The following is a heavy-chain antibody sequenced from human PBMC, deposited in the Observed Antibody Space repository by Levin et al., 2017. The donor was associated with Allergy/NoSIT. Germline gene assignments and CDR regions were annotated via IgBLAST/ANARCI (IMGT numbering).Heavy chain of an antibody. CDR1: GFIFDNYG. CDR3: AIKRGTVGADENFPH. Sequence: SCAASGFIFDNYGINWVRQAPGKGLEWVATISRSSNYIYYADSVKGRFTISRDNAGNSAFLQMNNLRAEDTAMYYCAIKRGTVGADENFPHWGQGTLVTVS. J-gene: IGHJ1*01. D-gene: IGHD1-26*01. CDR2: ISRSSNYI. V-gene: IGHV3-21*01.